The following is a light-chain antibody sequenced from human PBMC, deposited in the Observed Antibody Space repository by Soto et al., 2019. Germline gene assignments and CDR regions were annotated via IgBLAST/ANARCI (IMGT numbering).Light chain of an antibody. CDR2: AAS. CDR3: QQYNDWPLT. V-gene: IGKV3-15*01. J-gene: IGKJ4*01. Sequence: EVVMTQSPATLSVSPGGRATLSCRASQSVSSNLAWYQQKPGQAPRLLIDAASTRATGIPTRFSGSGSGTEFILTISSLQSEDFAVYYCQQYNDWPLTFGGGTRVEIK. CDR1: QSVSSN.